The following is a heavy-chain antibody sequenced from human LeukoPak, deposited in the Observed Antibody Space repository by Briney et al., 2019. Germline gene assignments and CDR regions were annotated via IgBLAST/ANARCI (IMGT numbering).Heavy chain of an antibody. D-gene: IGHD6-13*01. Sequence: ASVKVSCKASGYTFTGYYMHWVRQAPGQGLEWMGWINPNSGDTKYSQKFQGRVTMTRDTSISTAYMELSRLRSDDTAVYYCATETTAGTLDYWGQGTLVTVSS. CDR3: ATETTAGTLDY. J-gene: IGHJ4*02. CDR1: GYTFTGYY. CDR2: INPNSGDT. V-gene: IGHV1-2*02.